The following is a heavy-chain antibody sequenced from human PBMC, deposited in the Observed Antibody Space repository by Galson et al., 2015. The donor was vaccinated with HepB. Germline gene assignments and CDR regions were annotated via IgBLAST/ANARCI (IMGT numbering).Heavy chain of an antibody. CDR2: IRRSAYDGTT. CDR3: SRGDGLVGGTFIDGH. D-gene: IGHD1-26*01. CDR1: GFTFADYV. Sequence: SLRLSCAASGFTFADYVMSWFRQAPGKGLEWVGFIRRSAYDGTTEYAASVKGRFTISRDDSKSIAYLQMNSLKTADTAVYFCSRGDGLVGGTFIDGHWGQGTLVTVSS. V-gene: IGHV3-49*03. J-gene: IGHJ4*02.